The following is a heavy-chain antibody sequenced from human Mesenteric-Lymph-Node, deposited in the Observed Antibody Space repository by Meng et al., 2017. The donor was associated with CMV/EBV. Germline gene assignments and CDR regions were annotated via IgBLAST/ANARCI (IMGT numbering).Heavy chain of an antibody. D-gene: IGHD3-9*01. Sequence: QGQLVQSGAEVKKPGASVRASCNASGYTFIDYYINWVRQAPGQGREWMGRINPKTGGRSYAQNFQGRVTMTRDTSINTAYMEVNRLNSDDTAMYYCARDRDTDWYSPFDYWGPGTLVTVSS. V-gene: IGHV1-2*06. CDR3: ARDRDTDWYSPFDY. J-gene: IGHJ4*02. CDR1: GYTFIDYY. CDR2: INPKTGGR.